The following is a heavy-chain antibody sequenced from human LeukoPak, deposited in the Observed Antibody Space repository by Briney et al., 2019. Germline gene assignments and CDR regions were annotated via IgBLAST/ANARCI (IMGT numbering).Heavy chain of an antibody. CDR1: GGSFSGYY. CDR2: INHSGST. CDR3: ARDIAAAGTEG. Sequence: SETLSLTCAVYGGSFSGYYWSWIRQPPGKGLEWIGEINHSGSTNYNPSLKSRVTISVDTSKNQFSLKLSSVTAADTAVYYCARDIAAAGTEGWGQGTLVAVSS. J-gene: IGHJ4*02. V-gene: IGHV4-34*01. D-gene: IGHD6-13*01.